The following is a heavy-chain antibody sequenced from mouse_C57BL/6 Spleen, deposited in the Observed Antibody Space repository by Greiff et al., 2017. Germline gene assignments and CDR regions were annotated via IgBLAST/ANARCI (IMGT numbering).Heavy chain of an antibody. CDR3: ARGGVGWYFDV. D-gene: IGHD1-1*02. Sequence: EVMLVESGGGLVKPGGSLKLSCAASGFTFSSYAMSWVRQTPEKRLEWVATISDGGSYTYYPDNVKGRFTISRDNAKNNLYLQMSHLKSEDTAMYYCARGGVGWYFDVWGTGTTVTVSS. CDR1: GFTFSSYA. J-gene: IGHJ1*03. V-gene: IGHV5-4*03. CDR2: ISDGGSYT.